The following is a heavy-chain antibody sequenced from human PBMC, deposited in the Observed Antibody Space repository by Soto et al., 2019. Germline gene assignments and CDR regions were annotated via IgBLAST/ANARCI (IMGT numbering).Heavy chain of an antibody. D-gene: IGHD3-10*01. CDR1: GYTFSDYG. CDR2: ISVYNGNT. V-gene: IGHV1-18*01. Sequence: ASVKVSCKASGYTFSDYGISWVRQAPGQGLERMGWISVYNGNTNYVQSLQGRVTMTTETSTSTAYMELSSLRSEDTAVYYCARDYRIRGLIWFGEFSTFYIRAQGTTVPVSS. J-gene: IGHJ3*02. CDR3: ARDYRIRGLIWFGEFSTFYI.